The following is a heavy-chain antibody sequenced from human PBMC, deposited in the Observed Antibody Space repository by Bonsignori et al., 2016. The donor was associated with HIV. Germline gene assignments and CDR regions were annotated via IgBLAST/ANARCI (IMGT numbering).Heavy chain of an antibody. J-gene: IGHJ1*01. D-gene: IGHD3-22*01. V-gene: IGHV3-66*01. CDR2: IKTGGTT. Sequence: VRQMPGKGPGLGRIIKTGGTTYYADSVKGRFTISRDKSNNTLFLQMDSLRPEDTAVYYCARDPLRFDSSGHYYGYLHHWGQGTLVTVSS. CDR3: ARDPLRFDSSGHYYGYLHH.